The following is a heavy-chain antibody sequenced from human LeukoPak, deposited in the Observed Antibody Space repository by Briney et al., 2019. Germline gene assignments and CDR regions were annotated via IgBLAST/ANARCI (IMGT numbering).Heavy chain of an antibody. CDR1: GGSISSYY. CDR2: IYYSGST. D-gene: IGHD3-22*01. CDR3: ARSGGYYHDY. V-gene: IGHV4-59*08. Sequence: SETLSLTRTVSGGSISSYYWSWIRQPPGKGLEWIGYIYYSGSTNYNPSLKSRVTISVDTSKNQFSLKLSSVTAADTAVYYCARSGGYYHDYWGQGTLVTVSS. J-gene: IGHJ4*02.